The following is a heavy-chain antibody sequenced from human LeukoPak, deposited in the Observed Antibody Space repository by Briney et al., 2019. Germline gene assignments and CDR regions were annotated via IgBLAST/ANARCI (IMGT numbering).Heavy chain of an antibody. J-gene: IGHJ6*02. D-gene: IGHD6-19*01. CDR2: ISSSSSYI. CDR1: GFTFSSYS. CDR3: ARSWTLAVEVRSRHYGMDV. Sequence: PGGSLRLSCAASGFTFSSYSMNWVRQAPGKGLEWVSSISSSSSYIYYADSVKGRFTISRDSAKNSLYLQMNSLRAEDTAVYYCARSWTLAVEVRSRHYGMDVWGQGTTVTVSS. V-gene: IGHV3-21*01.